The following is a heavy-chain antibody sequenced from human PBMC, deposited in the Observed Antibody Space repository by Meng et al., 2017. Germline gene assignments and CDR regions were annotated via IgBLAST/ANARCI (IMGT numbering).Heavy chain of an antibody. CDR1: GYTFIGAY. J-gene: IGHJ4*02. CDR3: ARDGGNYDFDY. V-gene: IGHV1-2*06. CDR2: INPRSSDA. D-gene: IGHD1-7*01. Sequence: QGQLGQFGAEVKKPGASVNLSCKASGYTFIGAYIHWVRQAPGQGLEWMGRINPRSSDANSAQKFQGIVTLTWDTSINTAYMKLSSLRSDDTAIYYCARDGGNYDFDYWGQGTLVTVSS.